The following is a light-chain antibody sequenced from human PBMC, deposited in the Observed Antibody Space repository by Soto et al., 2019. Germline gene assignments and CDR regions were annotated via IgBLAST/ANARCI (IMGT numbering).Light chain of an antibody. V-gene: IGLV2-14*01. CDR3: SSYTSSSTPV. Sequence: QSAVTQPACVSGSPGQSITISCTGTSRDVGDFDCVSWYQQHPGKAPKLMIYEVSDRPSGVSNRFSGSKSGDTASLTISGLQAEDEADYYCSSYTSSSTPVFGGGTKVT. CDR1: SRDVGDFDC. CDR2: EVS. J-gene: IGLJ2*01.